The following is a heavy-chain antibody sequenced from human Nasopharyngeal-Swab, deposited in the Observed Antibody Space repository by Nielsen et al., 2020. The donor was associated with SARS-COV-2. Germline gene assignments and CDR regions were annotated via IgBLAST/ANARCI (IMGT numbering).Heavy chain of an antibody. V-gene: IGHV6-1*01. CDR1: VDSVSSHSPG. CDR2: ILYRSKWYN. J-gene: IGHJ4*02. CDR3: ARGRDFSFDS. Sequence: QTLSLTCAISVDSVSSHSPGCNWIRHSPSRGLEWLGRILYRSKWYNDYPESVKSRIPVNPDTPKNQFSLQLNSVTPEDTAVYYCARGRDFSFDSWGQGTLVTASS. D-gene: IGHD3-3*01.